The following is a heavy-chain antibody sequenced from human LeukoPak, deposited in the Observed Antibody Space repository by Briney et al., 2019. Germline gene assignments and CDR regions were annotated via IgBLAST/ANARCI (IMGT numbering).Heavy chain of an antibody. CDR2: IYYSGST. D-gene: IGHD5-18*01. CDR1: GGSISSYY. J-gene: IGHJ4*02. Sequence: PSETLSLTCTVSGGSISSYYWSWIRQPPGKGLEWIGYIYYSGSTNYNPSLKSRVTISVDTSKNQFSLKLSSVTAADTAVYYCARGEYSYGYGLGYWGQGTLVTVSS. V-gene: IGHV4-59*12. CDR3: ARGEYSYGYGLGY.